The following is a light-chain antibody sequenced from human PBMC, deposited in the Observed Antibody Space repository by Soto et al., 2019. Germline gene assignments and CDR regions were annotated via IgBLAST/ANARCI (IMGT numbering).Light chain of an antibody. CDR1: QSVSSSD. Sequence: VLTHAPGTLSWAPGGMSTLCFTSSQSVSSSDLAWYQQKPGQAPRFLISGASSRATGIPDRFSGSGSGTDFTLTISRLEPEDFAVYYCQQYGNSPITFGQGTRLEI. CDR2: GAS. J-gene: IGKJ5*01. CDR3: QQYGNSPIT. V-gene: IGKV3-20*01.